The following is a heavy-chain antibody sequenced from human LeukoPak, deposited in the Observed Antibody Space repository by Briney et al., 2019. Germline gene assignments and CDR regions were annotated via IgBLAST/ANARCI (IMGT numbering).Heavy chain of an antibody. V-gene: IGHV1-69*04. CDR2: IIPILGIA. CDR1: GGTFSSYA. J-gene: IGHJ5*02. D-gene: IGHD3-9*01. Sequence: ASVKVSCKASGGTFSSYAISWVRQAPGQGLEWMGRIIPILGIANYAQKFQGRVTITADKSTSTAYMELSSLRSEDTAVYYCASSYYDILTGYSYNWFDPWGQGTLVTVSS. CDR3: ASSYYDILTGYSYNWFDP.